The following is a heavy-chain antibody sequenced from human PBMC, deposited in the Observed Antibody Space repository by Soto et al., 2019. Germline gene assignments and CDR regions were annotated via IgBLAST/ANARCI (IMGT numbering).Heavy chain of an antibody. CDR3: ARDDEYSGNGMDV. J-gene: IGHJ6*02. CDR2: ILNDGSNR. D-gene: IGHD3-10*01. CDR1: EFTFSNYG. Sequence: QVQWVESGGGVVQPGRSLRLSCAASEFTFSNYGMHWCRQAPGKGLEWVAVILNDGSNRYHADSVKDRFTISRDNSKNTLYLQMNSLRAEDTAVYYCARDDEYSGNGMDVWGQGTTVTVS. V-gene: IGHV3-33*01.